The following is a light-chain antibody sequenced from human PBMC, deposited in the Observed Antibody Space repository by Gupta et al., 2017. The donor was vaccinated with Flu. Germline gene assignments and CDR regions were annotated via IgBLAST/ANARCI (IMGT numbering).Light chain of an antibody. CDR3: QAWDSSTVV. V-gene: IGLV3-1*01. CDR2: QDS. J-gene: IGLJ2*01. Sequence: SYALTQPPSASLSPGQTTSITCSGDKLGDKYACCYQQKPGQSPLLVIYQDSKRPSGIPGRFSGSTSGTTATLTISGTQARDEADYYCQAWDSSTVVFGGGTKLTVL. CDR1: KLGDKY.